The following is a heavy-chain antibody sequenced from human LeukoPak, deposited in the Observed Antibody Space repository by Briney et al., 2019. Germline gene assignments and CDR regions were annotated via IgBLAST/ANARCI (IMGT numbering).Heavy chain of an antibody. D-gene: IGHD3-22*01. CDR1: GGSMRSYY. V-gene: IGHV4-59*08. CDR2: IFYSGDT. Sequence: PSETLSLTCTVSGGSMRSYYWSWIRQPPGKGLEWIGYIFYSGDTGYNPSLKSRVTISIDTSKNQFSLKLSSVTAADTAVYYCARPDSNHYYGALGFDIWGQGTMVTVSS. J-gene: IGHJ3*02. CDR3: ARPDSNHYYGALGFDI.